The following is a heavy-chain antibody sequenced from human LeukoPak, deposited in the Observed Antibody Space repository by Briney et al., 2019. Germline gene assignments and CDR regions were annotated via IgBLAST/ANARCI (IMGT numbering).Heavy chain of an antibody. CDR3: ARDNTIFGVAHINH. V-gene: IGHV3-7*01. CDR1: GFTFSSYW. J-gene: IGHJ5*02. CDR2: VKQDGSDK. D-gene: IGHD3-3*01. Sequence: GGSLRLSCAASGFTFSSYWMSWVRQAPGKGLEWVANVKQDGSDKYYVDSVRGRFTISRDNAKNSLYLQMNSLRAEDTAVYYCARDNTIFGVAHINHWGQGTLVTVSS.